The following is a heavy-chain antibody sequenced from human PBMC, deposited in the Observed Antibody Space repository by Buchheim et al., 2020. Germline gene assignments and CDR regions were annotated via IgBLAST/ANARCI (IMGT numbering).Heavy chain of an antibody. Sequence: QVQLVESFGGVVQPGRSLRVSCAASGFTFNTYAMHSVRAASGPGLDGVALISNDGSNTAYADSVKGRFTISRDNSKNTLYLEMNRMRAEDTAVDYCAREVISYDFWSGYYYGMDVWGHGTT. CDR3: AREVISYDFWSGYYYGMDV. D-gene: IGHD3-3*01. J-gene: IGHJ6*01. V-gene: IGHV3-30-3*01. CDR2: ISNDGSNT. CDR1: GFTFNTYA.